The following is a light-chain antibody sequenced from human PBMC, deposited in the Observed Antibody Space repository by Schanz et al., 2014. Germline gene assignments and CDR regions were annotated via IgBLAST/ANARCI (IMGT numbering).Light chain of an antibody. Sequence: QSVLTQPASVSGSPGQSITISCTGTSSDVGGYNYVSWYQQHPGKAPKLMIYDVNNRPSGVSNRFSGSKSGNTASLTISGLQAEDEADYYCCSYAGGNKGVFGGGTKLTVL. CDR1: SSDVGGYNY. CDR3: CSYAGGNKGV. CDR2: DVN. V-gene: IGLV2-14*01. J-gene: IGLJ3*02.